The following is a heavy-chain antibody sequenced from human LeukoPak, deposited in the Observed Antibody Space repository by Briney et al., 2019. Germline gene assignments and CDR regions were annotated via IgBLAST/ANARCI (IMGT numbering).Heavy chain of an antibody. Sequence: SVKVSCKASGGTFSSYAISWVRQAPGQGLEWMGRIIPIFGTANYGQKFQGRVTITTDESTSTAYMELSSLRSEDTAVYYCARSDSSGYYYYFDYWGQGTLVTVSS. J-gene: IGHJ4*02. CDR1: GGTFSSYA. CDR2: IIPIFGTA. V-gene: IGHV1-69*05. CDR3: ARSDSSGYYYYFDY. D-gene: IGHD3-22*01.